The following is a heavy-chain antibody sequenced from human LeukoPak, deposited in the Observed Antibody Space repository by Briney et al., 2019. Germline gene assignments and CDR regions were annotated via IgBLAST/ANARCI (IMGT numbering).Heavy chain of an antibody. CDR2: IYYSGST. Sequence: SETLSLTCTVSGGSISSGGYYWSWIRQHPGKGLEWIGYIYYSGSTYYNPSLKSRVTISVDTSKNQFSLKLSSVTAADTAVYYCARAPGYCTNGVCYKLYIWFDPWGQGTLVTVSS. D-gene: IGHD2-8*01. CDR3: ARAPGYCTNGVCYKLYIWFDP. J-gene: IGHJ5*02. V-gene: IGHV4-31*03. CDR1: GGSISSGGYY.